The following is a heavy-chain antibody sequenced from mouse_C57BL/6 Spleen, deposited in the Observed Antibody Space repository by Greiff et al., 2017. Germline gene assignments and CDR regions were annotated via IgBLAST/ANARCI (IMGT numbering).Heavy chain of an antibody. CDR3: ARPYYYCSPYYFDY. Sequence: DVKLVESGGDLVKPGGSLKLSCAASGFTFSSYGMSWVRQTPDKRLEWVATISSGGSYTYYPDSVKGRFTISRDNAKNTLYLQMSSLKSEDTAMXYCARPYYYCSPYYFDYWGQGTTLTVSS. CDR1: GFTFSSYG. J-gene: IGHJ2*01. D-gene: IGHD1-1*01. V-gene: IGHV5-6*02. CDR2: ISSGGSYT.